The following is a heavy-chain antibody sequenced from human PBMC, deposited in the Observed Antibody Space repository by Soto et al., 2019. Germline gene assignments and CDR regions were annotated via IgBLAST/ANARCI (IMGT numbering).Heavy chain of an antibody. CDR2: IKSKTDGGTT. J-gene: IGHJ3*01. Sequence: GGSLRLSCAASCFTFSTAWMNLVRQAPGKGLEWVGRIKSKTDGGTTDYAAPVKGRFTISRDDSKNTLYLQMNSLKTEDTAVYYCTPQLELRLLMWGQGTMVTVSS. V-gene: IGHV3-15*07. D-gene: IGHD1-7*01. CDR1: CFTFSTAW. CDR3: TPQLELRLLM.